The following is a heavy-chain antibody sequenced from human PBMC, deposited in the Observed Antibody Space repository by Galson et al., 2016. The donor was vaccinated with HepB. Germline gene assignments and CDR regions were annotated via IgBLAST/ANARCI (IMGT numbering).Heavy chain of an antibody. CDR3: ARVSFGFGETENP. CDR2: MHSGVAT. CDR1: GGSITGYC. D-gene: IGHD3-10*01. Sequence: SATLSPTCTVSGGSITGYCWSWIRHPPGKGLEWIAYMHSGVATPYNPSLKSRVTISVDTSKNQLSLALRSLTAADTTVYFCARVSFGFGETENPWGREPWSPSPQ. V-gene: IGHV4-59*01. J-gene: IGHJ5*02.